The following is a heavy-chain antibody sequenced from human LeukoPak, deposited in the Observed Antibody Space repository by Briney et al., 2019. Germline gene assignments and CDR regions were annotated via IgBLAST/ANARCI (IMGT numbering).Heavy chain of an antibody. Sequence: SETLSLTCTVSGGSLTSSFYWSWSRPSPGKGLELIGFNYTSGGTTYNPSLKSRPTISADTSKNQSSLNLTSVTAADTAVYYCAGASVLLSADYWGQGALVTVSS. D-gene: IGHD3-16*01. J-gene: IGHJ4*02. CDR1: GGSLTSSFY. CDR3: AGASVLLSADY. CDR2: NYTSGGT. V-gene: IGHV4-61*01.